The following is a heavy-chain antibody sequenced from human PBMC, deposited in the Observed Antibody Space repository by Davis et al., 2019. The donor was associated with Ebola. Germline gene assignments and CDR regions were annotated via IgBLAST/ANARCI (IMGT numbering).Heavy chain of an antibody. Sequence: SGPTLVKPTQTLTLTCTFSGFSLSTSGVGVGWIRQPPGKGLEWIGEINHSGSTNYNPSLKSRVTISVDTSKNQSSLKLSSVTAADTAVYYCARVSAPAAIRRFGGMDVWGQGTTVTVSS. J-gene: IGHJ6*02. D-gene: IGHD2-2*01. CDR2: INHSGST. CDR3: ARVSAPAAIRRFGGMDV. CDR1: GFSLSTSGVG. V-gene: IGHV4-39*07.